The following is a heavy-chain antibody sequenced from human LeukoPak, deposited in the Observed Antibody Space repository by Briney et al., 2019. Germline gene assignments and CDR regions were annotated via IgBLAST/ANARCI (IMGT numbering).Heavy chain of an antibody. CDR1: GGSVTSGTYH. D-gene: IGHD3-16*01. V-gene: IGHV4-39*07. CDR2: VYFDGGT. J-gene: IGHJ5*02. CDR3: ARDHYYDGRGRFDP. Sequence: PSETLSLTCSASGGSVTSGTYHWGWIRQPPGKGLEWIGSVYFDGGTHYNPSLQSRVTISVDTSKNQFSLRLSSVTAADTALYYCARDHYYDGRGRFDPWGQGTLVTVSS.